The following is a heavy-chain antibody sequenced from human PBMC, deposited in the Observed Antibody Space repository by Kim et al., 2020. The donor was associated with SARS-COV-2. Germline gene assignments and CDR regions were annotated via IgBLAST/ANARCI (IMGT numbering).Heavy chain of an antibody. J-gene: IGHJ4*02. CDR3: ARDRAVY. D-gene: IGHD3-10*01. CDR2: SGSTI. V-gene: IGHV3-11*01. Sequence: SGSTIYYADSVKGRFTISRDNAKNSLYLQMNSLRAEDTAVYYCARDRAVYWGQGTLVTVSS.